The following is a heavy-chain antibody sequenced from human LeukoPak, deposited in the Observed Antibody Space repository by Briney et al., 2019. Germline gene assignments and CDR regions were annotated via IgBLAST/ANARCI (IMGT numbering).Heavy chain of an antibody. CDR3: ARAGHNSDSGGYDF. CDR1: GYIFIDHY. J-gene: IGHJ4*02. D-gene: IGHD3-22*01. CDR2: IDPDTGDT. V-gene: IGHV1-2*02. Sequence: GASVKVSCKPSGYIFIDHYLHWVRQAPGQGLESMGWIDPDTGDTNYPQKFQGRLTMTRDTSSSTAYMELNRLRSDDTAVYYCARAGHNSDSGGYDFWGLGTLVTVSS.